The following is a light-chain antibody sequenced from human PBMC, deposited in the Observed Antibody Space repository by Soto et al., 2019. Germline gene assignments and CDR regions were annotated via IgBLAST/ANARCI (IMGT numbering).Light chain of an antibody. CDR1: QGISTY. J-gene: IGKJ1*01. CDR2: AAS. V-gene: IGKV1-9*01. Sequence: DIQLTQSPSFLSASVGDRVTITCRASQGISTYLAWYRQKPGKAPKLLIYAASTLQSGVPSRFSGSGSGAEFTLTISSLQPEDSATYSCQQLTTSPWTFGQGTRVEIK. CDR3: QQLTTSPWT.